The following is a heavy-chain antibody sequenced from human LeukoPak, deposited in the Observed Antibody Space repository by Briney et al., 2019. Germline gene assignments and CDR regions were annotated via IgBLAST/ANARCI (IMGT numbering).Heavy chain of an antibody. CDR1: GDSVSSNSAA. V-gene: IGHV6-1*01. J-gene: IGHJ6*02. D-gene: IGHD3-22*01. CDR2: TYYRSKWYN. CDR3: ARSPYYYDSSGYCAHYYGMDV. Sequence: SQTLSLTCAISGDSVSSNSAAWNWIRQSPSRGLEWLGRTYYRSKWYNDYAVSVKSRITINPDTSKNQFSLQLNSVTPEDTAVYYCARSPYYYDSSGYCAHYYGMDVWGQGTTVTVSS.